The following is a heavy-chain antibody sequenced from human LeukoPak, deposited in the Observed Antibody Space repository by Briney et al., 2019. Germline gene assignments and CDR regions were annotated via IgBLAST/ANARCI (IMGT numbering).Heavy chain of an antibody. Sequence: SVKVSCKASGGTSSSYAISWVRQAPGQGLEWMGGIIPIFGTANYAQRFQGRVTITTDESTSTAYMELSSLRSEDTAVYYCASWLSMVRGVIPRGFDYWGQGTLVTVSS. D-gene: IGHD3-10*01. CDR2: IIPIFGTA. CDR3: ASWLSMVRGVIPRGFDY. CDR1: GGTSSSYA. J-gene: IGHJ4*02. V-gene: IGHV1-69*05.